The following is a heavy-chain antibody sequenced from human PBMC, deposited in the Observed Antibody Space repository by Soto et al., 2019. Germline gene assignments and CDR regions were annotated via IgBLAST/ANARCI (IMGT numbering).Heavy chain of an antibody. D-gene: IGHD6-19*01. V-gene: IGHV3-30-3*01. CDR3: ARERHSSDKRNYYYYGMDV. J-gene: IGHJ6*02. CDR2: ISYDGSNK. CDR1: GFTFISYA. Sequence: PWGSLRLSCAASGFTFISYAIHWFRHSPFKWLEWVAVISYDGSNKYYADSVKGRFTISRDNSKNTLYLQMNSLRAEDTAVYYCARERHSSDKRNYYYYGMDVWGQGTTVTSP.